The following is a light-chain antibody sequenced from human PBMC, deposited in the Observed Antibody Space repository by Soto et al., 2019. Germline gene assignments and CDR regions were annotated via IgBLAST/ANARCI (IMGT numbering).Light chain of an antibody. CDR2: DVS. CDR1: SSDVGGYNY. CDR3: NSYTTSNTPQIV. V-gene: IGLV2-14*01. Sequence: QSALTQPASVSGSPGQSITISCTGTSSDVGGYNYVSWYQQHAGKAPKFMIYDVSNRPSGVSTRFSGSKSGNTASLTISGLQAEDEADYYCNSYTTSNTPQIVFGTGTKVTVL. J-gene: IGLJ1*01.